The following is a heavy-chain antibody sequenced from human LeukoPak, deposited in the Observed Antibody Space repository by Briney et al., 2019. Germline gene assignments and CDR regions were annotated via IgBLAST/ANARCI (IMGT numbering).Heavy chain of an antibody. V-gene: IGHV3-23*01. CDR3: AKSNRALWSGYYKGGRYYYYGMDV. J-gene: IGHJ6*02. CDR2: ISGSGGST. D-gene: IGHD3-3*01. CDR1: GFTFSSYA. Sequence: PGGSLRLSCAASGFTFSSYAMSWVRQAPGKGLEWVSAISGSGGSTYYADSVKGRFTISRDNSKNTLYLQMNSLRAEDTAVYCCAKSNRALWSGYYKGGRYYYYGMDVWGQGTTVTVSS.